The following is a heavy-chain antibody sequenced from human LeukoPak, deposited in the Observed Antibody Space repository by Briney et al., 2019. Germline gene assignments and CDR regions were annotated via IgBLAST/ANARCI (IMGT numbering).Heavy chain of an antibody. J-gene: IGHJ4*02. CDR2: IYENGGTT. CDR3: AKDFRIGYSAHFDY. Sequence: GGSLRLSCVGSGFTFRSHAMSWVRQAPEKGLEFASGIYENGGTTYYADSVKGRFSISRDNSKSTLYLQMDSLRGEDTAVYYCAKDFRIGYSAHFDYWGQGALVTVSS. D-gene: IGHD2-21*01. V-gene: IGHV3-23*01. CDR1: GFTFRSHA.